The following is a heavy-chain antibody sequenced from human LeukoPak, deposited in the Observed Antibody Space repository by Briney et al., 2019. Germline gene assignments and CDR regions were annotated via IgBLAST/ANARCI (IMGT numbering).Heavy chain of an antibody. Sequence: PSETLSLTCPVSGGSISSSNYYWGWIRQPPGKGLEWIGSIYYSGSTYYNPSLKSRVTISVDTSKNQFSLKLSSVTAADTAVYYCARRRIVATIDYWGQGTLVTVSS. V-gene: IGHV4-39*01. CDR3: ARRRIVATIDY. CDR2: IYYSGST. CDR1: GGSISSSNYY. D-gene: IGHD5-12*01. J-gene: IGHJ4*02.